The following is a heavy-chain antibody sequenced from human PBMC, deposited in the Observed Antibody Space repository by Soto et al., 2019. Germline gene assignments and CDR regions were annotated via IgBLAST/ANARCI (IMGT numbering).Heavy chain of an antibody. CDR2: VTTDKGKT. CDR3: GTRSQAFDY. J-gene: IGHJ4*02. CDR1: GYTFTNFG. Sequence: QVQLVQSGPEVKKPGASVKVSCKTSGYTFTNFGISWERQAPGQGLEWMGWVTTDKGKTTYAQKFQGRVTMTTDTSTSTAYMELRSRRSDDTAVYSCGTRSQAFDYWGQGTLVTVSS. V-gene: IGHV1-18*01.